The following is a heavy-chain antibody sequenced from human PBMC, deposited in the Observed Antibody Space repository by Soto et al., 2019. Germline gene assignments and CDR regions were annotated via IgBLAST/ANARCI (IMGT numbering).Heavy chain of an antibody. D-gene: IGHD3-3*01. CDR3: ARRVIISDYYYGMDV. CDR2: IIPIFGTA. V-gene: IGHV1-69*13. J-gene: IGHJ6*02. Sequence: GASVKVSCKASGGTFSSYAISWVRQAPGQGLEWMGGIIPIFGTANYAQKFQGRVTITADESTSTAYMELSSLRSEDTAVYYCARRVIISDYYYGMDVWGQGTMVTVSS. CDR1: GGTFSSYA.